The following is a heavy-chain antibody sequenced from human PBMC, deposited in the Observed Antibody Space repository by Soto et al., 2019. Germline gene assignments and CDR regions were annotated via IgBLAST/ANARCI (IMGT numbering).Heavy chain of an antibody. CDR3: AMVEHYVTPTPLDV. CDR1: GYIFVNYG. V-gene: IGHV1-18*01. D-gene: IGHD3-16*01. Sequence: QVQLVQSGDEVRKPGSSVKVSCKASGYIFVNYGIAWVRQAPGQGLEWMGWISPYSGNTHYAGKVQGRLTMTTDTSTSTADMDLGSMTSYDAAVYYCAMVEHYVTPTPLDVWGQGTTVTVSS. CDR2: ISPYSGNT. J-gene: IGHJ6*02.